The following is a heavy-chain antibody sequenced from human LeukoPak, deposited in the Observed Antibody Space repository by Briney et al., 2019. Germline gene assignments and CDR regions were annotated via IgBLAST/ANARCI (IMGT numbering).Heavy chain of an antibody. D-gene: IGHD2-21*02. CDR2: ISSSGAGT. CDR1: GFTFSSDV. CDR3: ARVTFGFSSY. J-gene: IGHJ4*02. V-gene: IGHV3-23*01. Sequence: PGGSLRLSCAASGFTFSSDVMSWVRQAPGKGLEWVSSISSSGAGTFYADSVKGRFTISRDNSKNTVDLQMNSLRAEDTAVYSCARVTFGFSSYWGQGTLVTVSS.